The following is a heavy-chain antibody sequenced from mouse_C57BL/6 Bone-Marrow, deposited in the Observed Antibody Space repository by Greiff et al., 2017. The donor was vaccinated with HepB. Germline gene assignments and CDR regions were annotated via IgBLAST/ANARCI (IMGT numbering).Heavy chain of an antibody. CDR1: GYTFTSYW. CDR3: AREGETTVVATGAMDY. D-gene: IGHD1-1*01. CDR2: IYPGSGST. J-gene: IGHJ4*01. Sequence: QVQLQQPGAELVKPGASVKMSCKASGYTFTSYWITWVKQRPGQGLEWIGDIYPGSGSTNSNEKFKSKATRTVDTSSSTAYMQLSSLTSEASSVYYCAREGETTVVATGAMDYWGQGTSVTVSS. V-gene: IGHV1-55*01.